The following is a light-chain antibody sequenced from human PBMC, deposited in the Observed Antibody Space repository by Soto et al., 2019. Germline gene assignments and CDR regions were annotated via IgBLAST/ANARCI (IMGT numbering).Light chain of an antibody. CDR3: HQYNNWRGT. CDR2: GKS. Sequence: ERVMTQSPATLSVSPGERATLSCRASQSVSSNLAWYQQTPGQAPRLLIYGKSTRATGVPARFSGSGSGTEFTLTISSLQSEDFAVYYCHQYNNWRGTFGQGTKVDIK. J-gene: IGKJ1*01. CDR1: QSVSSN. V-gene: IGKV3-15*01.